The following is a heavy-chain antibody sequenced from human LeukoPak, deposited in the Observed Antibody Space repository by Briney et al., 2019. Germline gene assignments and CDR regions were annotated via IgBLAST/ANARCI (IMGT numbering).Heavy chain of an antibody. Sequence: SETLSLTCTVSGGSISSYYWSWIRQPPGKGLEWIGYIYYSGSTNYNPSLKSRVTISVDTSKNQFSLKLSSVTAADTAVYYCARQTKTETSYYWGQGTLVTVSS. D-gene: IGHD1/OR15-1a*01. CDR3: ARQTKTETSYY. V-gene: IGHV4-59*08. J-gene: IGHJ4*02. CDR2: IYYSGST. CDR1: GGSISSYY.